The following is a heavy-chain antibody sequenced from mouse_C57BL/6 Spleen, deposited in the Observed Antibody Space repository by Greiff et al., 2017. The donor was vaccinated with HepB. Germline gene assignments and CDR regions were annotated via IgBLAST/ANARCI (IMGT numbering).Heavy chain of an antibody. CDR1: GYSITSGYY. V-gene: IGHV3-6*01. CDR3: ARDGPYHY. Sequence: VQLKESGPGLVKPSQSLSLTCSVTGYSITSGYYWNWIRQFPGNKLEWMGYISYDGSNNYNPSLKNRISITSYTSKNQFFLMFNSVTTVDTATYYCARDGPYHYWGQGTTLTVSS. D-gene: IGHD2-10*01. J-gene: IGHJ2*01. CDR2: ISYDGSN.